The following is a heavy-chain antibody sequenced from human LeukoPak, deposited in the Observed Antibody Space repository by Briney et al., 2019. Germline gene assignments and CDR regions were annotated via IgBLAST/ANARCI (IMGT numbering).Heavy chain of an antibody. D-gene: IGHD3-10*01. CDR3: ARAYGSGSYYD. V-gene: IGHV4-59*01. J-gene: IGHJ4*02. CDR2: IYYSGST. Sequence: SETLSLTCTVSGGSISSYYWSWIRQPPGKGLEWIGYIYYSGSTNYNPSLKSRVTISVDTSKNQFSLKLSSVTAADTAVYYCARAYGSGSYYDWGQGTLVTVSS. CDR1: GGSISSYY.